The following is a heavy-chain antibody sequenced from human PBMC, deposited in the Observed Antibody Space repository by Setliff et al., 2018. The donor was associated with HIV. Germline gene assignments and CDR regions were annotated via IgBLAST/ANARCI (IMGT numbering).Heavy chain of an antibody. J-gene: IGHJ3*02. CDR2: INPNSGGT. Sequence: ASVKVSCKASGYTFTGYYMYWVRQAPGQGLEWMGWINPNSGGTNYAQKFQGRVTMTRDTSISTAYMELSRLRSDDTAVYHCARDYFDSSAYHYGFGAFDIWGQGTRGTVSS. CDR1: GYTFTGYY. D-gene: IGHD3-22*01. V-gene: IGHV1-2*02. CDR3: ARDYFDSSAYHYGFGAFDI.